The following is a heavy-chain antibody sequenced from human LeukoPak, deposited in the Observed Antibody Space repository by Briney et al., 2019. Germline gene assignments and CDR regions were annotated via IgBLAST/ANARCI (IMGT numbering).Heavy chain of an antibody. CDR2: IYYSGSP. V-gene: IGHV4-39*07. J-gene: IGHJ4*02. CDR1: GGSISSSTYY. D-gene: IGHD6-6*01. CDR3: ARALSSIAARRLLDY. Sequence: SETLSLTCTVSGGSISSSTYYWGWIRQPPGKGLEWIGSIYYSGSPNYNPSLKSRVTISVDTSKNQFSLKLSSVTAADTAVYYCARALSSIAARRLLDYWGQGTLVTISS.